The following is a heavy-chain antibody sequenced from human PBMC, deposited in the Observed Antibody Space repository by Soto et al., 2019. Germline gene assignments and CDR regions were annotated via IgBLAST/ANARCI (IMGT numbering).Heavy chain of an antibody. CDR1: GGTFSSYA. V-gene: IGHV1-69*13. J-gene: IGHJ3*02. Sequence: SVKVACKASGGTFSSYAISWVRQAPGQGLEWMGGIIPIFGTANYAQKFQGRVTITADESTSTAYMELSSLRSEDTAVYYCASGRTQKLIAFDIWGQGTMVTVSS. CDR3: ASGRTQKLIAFDI. D-gene: IGHD1-1*01. CDR2: IIPIFGTA.